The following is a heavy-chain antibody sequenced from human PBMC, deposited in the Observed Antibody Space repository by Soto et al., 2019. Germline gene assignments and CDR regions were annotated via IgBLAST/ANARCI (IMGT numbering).Heavy chain of an antibody. V-gene: IGHV2-5*02. J-gene: IGHJ5*02. Sequence: QITLKESGPTLVKPTQTLTLTCTFSGFSLSTSRVGVGWIRQPPGKALEWLALIYWDYDKRYSPSLKSRLTIIMDTSKNQVAVTVNNMSGVKTATYSCAPRVGIAVAGTGDNWFGPWGQGTLVTVSS. D-gene: IGHD6-19*01. CDR3: APRVGIAVAGTGDNWFGP. CDR1: GFSLSTSRVG. CDR2: IYWDYDK.